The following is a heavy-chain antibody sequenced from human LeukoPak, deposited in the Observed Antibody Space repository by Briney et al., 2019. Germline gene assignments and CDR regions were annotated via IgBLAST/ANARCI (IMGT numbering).Heavy chain of an antibody. D-gene: IGHD2-2*01. J-gene: IGHJ6*02. CDR1: GGSISSYY. Sequence: PSETLSLTCTVSGGSISSYYWSWIRQPPGKGLEWIGEINHSGSTNYNPSLKSRVTISVDTSKNQFSLKLSSVTAADTAVYYCARAKGYCSSTSCPTFYYYYYGMDVWGQGTTVTVSS. CDR3: ARAKGYCSSTSCPTFYYYYYGMDV. CDR2: INHSGST. V-gene: IGHV4-34*01.